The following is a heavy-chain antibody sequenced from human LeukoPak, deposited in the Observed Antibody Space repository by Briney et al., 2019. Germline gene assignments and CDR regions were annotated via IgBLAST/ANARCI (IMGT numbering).Heavy chain of an antibody. CDR1: GFTFSSYS. CDR3: ARDPVWWWELEY. Sequence: GGSLRLSCAASGFTFSSYSMNWVRQAPGKGLEWVSSISSSSSYIYYADSVKGRFTISRDNAKNSLYLQMNSLRAEDTAVYYCARDPVWWWELEYWGQGTLVTVSS. V-gene: IGHV3-21*01. J-gene: IGHJ4*02. CDR2: ISSSSSYI. D-gene: IGHD2-15*01.